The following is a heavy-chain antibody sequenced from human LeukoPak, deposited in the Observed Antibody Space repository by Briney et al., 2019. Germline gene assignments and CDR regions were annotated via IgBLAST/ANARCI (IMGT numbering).Heavy chain of an antibody. V-gene: IGHV1-69*13. CDR1: GGTFSSYA. D-gene: IGHD3-22*01. CDR2: IIPILGIG. CDR3: ADSPASNHYYMGV. Sequence: SVKVSCKASGGTFSSYAISWVRQAPGQGLEWMGGIIPILGIGNYIQKFQGRVTITADESTSTAYMELSSLRSEDTAVYYCADSPASNHYYMGVWGKGTTVTVSS. J-gene: IGHJ6*03.